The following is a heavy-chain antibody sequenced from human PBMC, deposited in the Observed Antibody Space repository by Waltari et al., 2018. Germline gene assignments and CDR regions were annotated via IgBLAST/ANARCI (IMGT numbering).Heavy chain of an antibody. CDR3: ARDISGIAAAGIPYNWFDP. D-gene: IGHD6-13*01. J-gene: IGHJ5*02. CDR2: MNPNSGNT. CDR1: GYTFTSYD. Sequence: QVQLVQSGAEVKKPGASVKVSCKASGYTFTSYDINWVRQATGQGLEWMGWMNPNSGNTGYAQKFQGRVTITRNTSISTAYMELSSLRSEDTAVYYCARDISGIAAAGIPYNWFDPWGQGTLVTVSS. V-gene: IGHV1-8*03.